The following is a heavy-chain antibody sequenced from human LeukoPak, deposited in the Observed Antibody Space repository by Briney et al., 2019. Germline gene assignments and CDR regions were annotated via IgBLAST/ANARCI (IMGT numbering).Heavy chain of an antibody. CDR1: GYTFTGYY. Sequence: GASVTVSCKASGYTFTGYYMHWVRQAPGQGLEWMGWINPNSGGTNYAQKFQGGVAMTRDTSISTGYMELSRLRSDDTAVYYCARDLDNYSGSGSYYNGDPLFQHWGQGTLVTVSS. V-gene: IGHV1-2*02. CDR2: INPNSGGT. D-gene: IGHD3-10*01. CDR3: ARDLDNYSGSGSYYNGDPLFQH. J-gene: IGHJ1*01.